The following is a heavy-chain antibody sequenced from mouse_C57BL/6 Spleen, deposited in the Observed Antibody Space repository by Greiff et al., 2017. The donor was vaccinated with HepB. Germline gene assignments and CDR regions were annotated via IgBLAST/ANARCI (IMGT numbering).Heavy chain of an antibody. V-gene: IGHV14-2*01. CDR3: ARWGYGSSPYYAMDY. D-gene: IGHD1-1*01. CDR2: IAPEDGET. Sequence: EVQLQQSGAELVKPRASVKLSCTASGFNINDYYMHWVKQRTEQGLEWIGRIAPEDGETKNAPKFQGKATITADTSSNTAYLQLISLTSEDTAVYYCARWGYGSSPYYAMDYWGKGTSVTVSS. CDR1: GFNINDYY. J-gene: IGHJ4*01.